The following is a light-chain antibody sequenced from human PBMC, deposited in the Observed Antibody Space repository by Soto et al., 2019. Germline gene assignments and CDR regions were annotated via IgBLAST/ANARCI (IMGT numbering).Light chain of an antibody. Sequence: IQLTQSPSFLSASVGDRVTITCRASQGISSTWLAWYQQKPGKAPKLLIYGASSLASGVPSRFSGSGSGTDFTLTISCLQSEDFATYYCQQYYSFPRTFGQGTKVDIK. CDR3: QQYYSFPRT. CDR2: GAS. CDR1: QGISST. V-gene: IGKV1-13*02. J-gene: IGKJ1*01.